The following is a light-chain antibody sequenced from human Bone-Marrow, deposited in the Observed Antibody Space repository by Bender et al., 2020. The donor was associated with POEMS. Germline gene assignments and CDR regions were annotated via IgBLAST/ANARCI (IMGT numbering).Light chain of an antibody. CDR3: CSYAGGSTCV. J-gene: IGLJ2*01. CDR2: DVT. CDR1: SSDIGGSDL. V-gene: IGLV2-23*02. Sequence: QSALTQPASVSGSPGQSITISCTGTSSDIGGSDLVSWYQQHPGKAPTLMIYDVTKRPSGVSKRFSGSKSGNTASLTISGLQAEDEADYHCCSYAGGSTCVFGGGTKMTV.